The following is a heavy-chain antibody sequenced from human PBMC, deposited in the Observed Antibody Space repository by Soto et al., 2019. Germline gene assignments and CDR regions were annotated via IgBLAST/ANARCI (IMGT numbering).Heavy chain of an antibody. V-gene: IGHV3-23*01. Sequence: PGGSLRLSCAASGFTFSSYAMSWVRQAPGKGLEWVSAISGSGGSTYYADSVKGRFTISRGNSKNTLYLQMNSLRAEDTAVYYCAKRSSSWYHYYYYMDVWGKGTTVTVSS. D-gene: IGHD6-13*01. CDR2: ISGSGGST. CDR3: AKRSSSWYHYYYYMDV. CDR1: GFTFSSYA. J-gene: IGHJ6*03.